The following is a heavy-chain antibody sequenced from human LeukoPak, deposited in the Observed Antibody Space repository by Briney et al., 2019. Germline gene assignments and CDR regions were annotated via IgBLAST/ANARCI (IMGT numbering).Heavy chain of an antibody. CDR1: GFTFSSYA. V-gene: IGHV3-23*01. D-gene: IGHD5-18*01. CDR2: ISGSGGST. CDR3: AEEGEAGGLEWIQLWYRQNYYYYYGMDV. J-gene: IGHJ6*02. Sequence: GGSLRLSCAASGFTFSSYAMSWVRQAPGKGLEWVSAISGSGGSTYYADSVKGRFTISIDNAKNTPYLQMNNLIAQDTAVYYCAEEGEAGGLEWIQLWYRQNYYYYYGMDVWGQGTTVTVSS.